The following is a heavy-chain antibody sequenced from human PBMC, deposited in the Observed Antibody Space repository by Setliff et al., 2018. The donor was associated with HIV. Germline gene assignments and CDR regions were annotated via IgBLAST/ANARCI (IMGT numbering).Heavy chain of an antibody. D-gene: IGHD1-26*01. CDR3: ARDEERRGPPGI. J-gene: IGHJ3*02. CDR2: FDPEDGET. V-gene: IGHV1-24*01. CDR1: GYTLTELS. Sequence: ASVKVSCKVSGYTLTELSMHWVRQAPGKGLEWMGGFDPEDGETIYAQKFQGRVTMTEDTSTDTAYMELSSLRSEDTAVYYCARDEERRGPPGIWGQGTMVTVSS.